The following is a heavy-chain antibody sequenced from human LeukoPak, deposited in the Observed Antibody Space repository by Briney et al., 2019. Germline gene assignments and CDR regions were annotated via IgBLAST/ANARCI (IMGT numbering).Heavy chain of an antibody. Sequence: ASVKVSCKASGYTFTGYYMHWVRQAPGQGLEWMGWINPNSGGTNYAQKFQGRVTMTRDTSISTVYMELSSLRSEDTAVYYCARGGGGGGSGWYIFWGQGTLVTVSS. CDR3: ARGGGGGGSGWYIF. J-gene: IGHJ4*02. CDR1: GYTFTGYY. V-gene: IGHV1-2*02. CDR2: INPNSGGT. D-gene: IGHD6-19*01.